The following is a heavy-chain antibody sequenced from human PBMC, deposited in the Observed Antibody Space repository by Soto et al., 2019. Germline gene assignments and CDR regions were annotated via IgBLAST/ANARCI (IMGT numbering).Heavy chain of an antibody. CDR2: IKKDGSKI. CDR1: GFSFGSSW. Sequence: EVQLVDSGGDLVQPGGSLRLSCAASGFSFGSSWMTWVRQAPGKGLEWVANIKKDGSKINYLDSVRGRFTVSRDNAKHSRYSERNSLRTGDTALEYCASGGPQGSSSLYLDAFDIWGQGTMVTVSS. J-gene: IGHJ3*02. D-gene: IGHD6-13*01. CDR3: ASGGPQGSSSLYLDAFDI. V-gene: IGHV3-7*05.